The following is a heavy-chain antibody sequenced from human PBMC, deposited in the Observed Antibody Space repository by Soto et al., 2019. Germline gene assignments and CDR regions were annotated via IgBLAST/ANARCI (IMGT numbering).Heavy chain of an antibody. CDR3: ARGKIPLTNGVPYYMDF. CDR2: IYYTGST. V-gene: IGHV4-39*01. Sequence: QVQLQESGPGLVKPSETLSLTCTVSGASIISTSYYWGWIRQPPGKGLVWIGDIYYTGSTYYNPSIHSRVTMSVNTSKDQFSLKLSSVTAADTAVYYCARGKIPLTNGVPYYMDFWGKGTTVAVS. CDR1: GASIISTSYY. D-gene: IGHD4-4*01. J-gene: IGHJ6*03.